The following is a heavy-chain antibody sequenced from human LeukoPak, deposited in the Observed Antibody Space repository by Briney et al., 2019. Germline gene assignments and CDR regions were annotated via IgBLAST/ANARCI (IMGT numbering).Heavy chain of an antibody. CDR2: IIPIFGTA. D-gene: IGHD4-17*01. CDR1: GGTFGSYA. CDR3: ARGPRSGDYSNWFDP. V-gene: IGHV1-69*05. Sequence: ASVKVSCKASGGTFGSYAISWVRQAPGQGLEWMGGIIPIFGTANYAQKFQGRVTITTDESTSTAYMELSSLRSEDTAVYYCARGPRSGDYSNWFDPWGQGTLVTVSS. J-gene: IGHJ5*02.